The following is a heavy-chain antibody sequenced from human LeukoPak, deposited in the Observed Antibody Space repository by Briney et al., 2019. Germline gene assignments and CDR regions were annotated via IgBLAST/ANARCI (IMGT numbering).Heavy chain of an antibody. CDR2: ISSSSSYI. J-gene: IGHJ4*02. V-gene: IGHV3-21*01. CDR3: ARDRYYDSSGYYLRDFDY. D-gene: IGHD3-22*01. CDR1: GFAFSSYS. Sequence: GGSLRLSCAASGFAFSSYSMNWVRQAPGKGLEWVSSISSSSSYIYYADSAKGRFTISRDNAKNSLYLQMNSLRAEDTAVYYCARDRYYDSSGYYLRDFDYWGQGTLVTVSS.